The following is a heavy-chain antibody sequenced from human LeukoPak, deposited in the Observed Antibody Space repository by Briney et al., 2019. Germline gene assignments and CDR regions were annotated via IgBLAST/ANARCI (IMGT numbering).Heavy chain of an antibody. Sequence: GGSLRLSCAASGFTFSSYSMNWARQAPGKGLEWVSYIGSSGSTIYYADSVKGRFTISRDNAKNSLYLQMNSLRAEDTAVYYCARDGSSSSSLDYWGQGTLVTVSS. V-gene: IGHV3-48*01. D-gene: IGHD6-6*01. J-gene: IGHJ4*02. CDR3: ARDGSSSSSLDY. CDR2: IGSSGSTI. CDR1: GFTFSSYS.